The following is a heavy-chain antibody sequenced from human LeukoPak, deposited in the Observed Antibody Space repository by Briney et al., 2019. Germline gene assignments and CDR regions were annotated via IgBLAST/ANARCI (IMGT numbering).Heavy chain of an antibody. J-gene: IGHJ5*02. CDR2: INHSGST. D-gene: IGHD2-2*01. Sequence: PSETLSLTCAVCGGSFSGYYWSWIRQPPGKGLEWIGEINHSGSTNYNPSLKSRVTISVDTSKNQFSLKLSSVTAADTAVYYCASRIVVVPAANRGWFDPWGQGTLVTVPS. CDR3: ASRIVVVPAANRGWFDP. CDR1: GGSFSGYY. V-gene: IGHV4-34*01.